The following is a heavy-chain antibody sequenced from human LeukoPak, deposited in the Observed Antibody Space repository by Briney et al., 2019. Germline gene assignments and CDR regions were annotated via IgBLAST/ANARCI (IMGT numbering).Heavy chain of an antibody. CDR1: GGTFTRYV. V-gene: IGHV1-69*05. D-gene: IGHD3-22*01. Sequence: GASVKVSCKASGGTFTRYVISWVRQAPGQGLEWMGGIIPIFGTVNYAQKFQGRVTITTDESTSTAYMEMSSLRSEDTAVYYCASLDSSGYYLVDRATPWGQGTLVTVSS. CDR3: ASLDSSGYYLVDRATP. CDR2: IIPIFGTV. J-gene: IGHJ4*02.